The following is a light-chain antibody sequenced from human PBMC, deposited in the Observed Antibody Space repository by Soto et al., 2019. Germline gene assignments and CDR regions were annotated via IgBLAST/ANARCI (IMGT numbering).Light chain of an antibody. J-gene: IGKJ1*01. CDR1: QSVSSSY. CDR2: DAS. Sequence: IVLTQSPGTLSLSPGERASLSCRASQSVSSSYLAWYQQIPGQAPRLLINDASRRATGIPDRFSGSGSGTDFTLTISRLEHEDFEVYYCQQYGSSHPTLGQGTKVDIK. V-gene: IGKV3-20*01. CDR3: QQYGSSHPT.